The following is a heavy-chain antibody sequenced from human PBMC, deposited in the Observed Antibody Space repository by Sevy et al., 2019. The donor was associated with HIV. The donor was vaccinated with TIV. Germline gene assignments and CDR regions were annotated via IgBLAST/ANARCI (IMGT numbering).Heavy chain of an antibody. CDR1: GFTFSSYS. CDR2: ISSSSSTI. V-gene: IGHV3-48*02. Sequence: GGSLRLSCAASGFTFSSYSMNWVRQAPGKGLEWVSYISSSSSTIYYAYSVKGRFTISRDNAKNSMYLQMNSLRDEDTAAYYCARGVTGELDYFYSWGQGTLVTVSS. CDR3: ARGVTGELDYFYS. J-gene: IGHJ4*02. D-gene: IGHD7-27*01.